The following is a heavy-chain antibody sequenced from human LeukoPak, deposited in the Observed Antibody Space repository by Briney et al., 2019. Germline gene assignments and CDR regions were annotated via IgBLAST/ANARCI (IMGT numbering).Heavy chain of an antibody. CDR2: ISSSTSYI. D-gene: IGHD5-24*01. V-gene: IGHV3-21*04. J-gene: IGHJ3*02. CDR1: GFTFSSYS. CDR3: VRRGGSDGWGAFDI. Sequence: GGSLRLSCAASGFTFSSYSINWIRQAPGKGLEWVSSISSSTSYIYYADSVKGRFTISRDNSKNTLSLQMNSLSREDTAIYYCVRRGGSDGWGAFDIWGQGTVVTVSS.